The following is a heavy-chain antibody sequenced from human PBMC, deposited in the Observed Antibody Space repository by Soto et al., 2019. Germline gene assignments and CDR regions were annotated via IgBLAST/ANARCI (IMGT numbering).Heavy chain of an antibody. CDR3: AHRHHGDYAGMDV. V-gene: IGHV1-3*01. CDR1: GYTFTSYA. Sequence: GASVKVSCKASGYTFTSYAMHWVRQAPGQRLEWMGWINAGNGNTNYAQKLQGRLTITKDTSKNQVVLTMTNMDPVDTATYYCAHRHHGDYAGMDVWGQGTTVTAP. CDR2: INAGNGNT. D-gene: IGHD4-17*01. J-gene: IGHJ6*02.